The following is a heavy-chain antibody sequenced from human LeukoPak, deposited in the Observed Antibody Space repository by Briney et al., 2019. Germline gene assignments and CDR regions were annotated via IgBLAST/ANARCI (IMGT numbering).Heavy chain of an antibody. V-gene: IGHV3-66*01. Sequence: GGSLRLSCAASGFTVSSNYMSWVRQAPGKGLEWVSVIYSGGSTYYADSVKGRFTISRDNSKNTLYLQMNSLRAEDTAVYYCARSTGDYGDYYYYYMDVWGKGTTVTISS. D-gene: IGHD4-17*01. J-gene: IGHJ6*03. CDR1: GFTVSSNY. CDR3: ARSTGDYGDYYYYYMDV. CDR2: IYSGGST.